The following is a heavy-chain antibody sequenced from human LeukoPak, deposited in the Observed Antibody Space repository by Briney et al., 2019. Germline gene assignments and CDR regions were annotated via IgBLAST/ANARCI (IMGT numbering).Heavy chain of an antibody. J-gene: IGHJ5*02. Sequence: SETLSLTCTVSGGSISSYYWSWIRQPAGKGLEWIGRIDASGSTNYNPSLKSRVTMSVDTSKNHFSLKLSSVTAADTAVYHCAKESITKVRGVTYNWFDPWGQGTLVTVSS. V-gene: IGHV4-4*07. CDR1: GGSISSYY. CDR2: IDASGST. D-gene: IGHD3-10*01. CDR3: AKESITKVRGVTYNWFDP.